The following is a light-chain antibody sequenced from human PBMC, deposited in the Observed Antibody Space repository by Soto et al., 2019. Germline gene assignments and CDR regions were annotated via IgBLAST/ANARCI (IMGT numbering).Light chain of an antibody. V-gene: IGKV3-20*01. Sequence: EIVMTQSPAAVSLSPGERATLSCRASQSVSTYLAWYQQKPGQAPRLLIYGASNRATGIPDRFSGSGSGTDFTLTISRLEPEDFAVYYCQQYGSSGTFGQGTKADIK. CDR3: QQYGSSGT. J-gene: IGKJ1*01. CDR1: QSVSTY. CDR2: GAS.